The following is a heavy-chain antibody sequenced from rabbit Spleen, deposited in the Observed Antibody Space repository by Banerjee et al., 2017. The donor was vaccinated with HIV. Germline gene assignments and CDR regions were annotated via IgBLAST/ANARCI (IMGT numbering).Heavy chain of an antibody. CDR3: ARDTGSSFSSYGMDL. CDR1: GFSFSDRCV. J-gene: IGHJ6*01. CDR2: INAATGSA. D-gene: IGHD8-1*01. Sequence: QEQLVESGGGLVKPEGSLKLSCKASGFSFSDRCVMCWVRQAPGKGLEWIASINAATGSAVYATWAKGRFTISRTSSTTVTLQMTSLTAADTATYFCARDTGSSFSSYGMDLWGPGTLVTVS. V-gene: IGHV1S45*01.